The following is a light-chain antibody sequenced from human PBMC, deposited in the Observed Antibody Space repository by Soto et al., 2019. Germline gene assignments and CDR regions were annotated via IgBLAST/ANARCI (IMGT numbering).Light chain of an antibody. Sequence: EIVLTQSPGTLSLSPGDRATLSCRASQSVSTTYLAWYQQKPGQAPRLLIHGASSRDTGIPDRFSGSGSGTDFILTISRLQAEDFAVYYCQHYGGSFTFGQGTRLAIQ. J-gene: IGKJ5*01. CDR1: QSVSTTY. V-gene: IGKV3-20*01. CDR2: GAS. CDR3: QHYGGSFT.